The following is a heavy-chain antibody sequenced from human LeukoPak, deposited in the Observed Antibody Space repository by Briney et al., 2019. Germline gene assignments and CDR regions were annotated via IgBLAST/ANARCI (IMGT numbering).Heavy chain of an antibody. CDR3: AKESGDFWSGYYTGRDYYYGMDV. D-gene: IGHD3-3*01. J-gene: IGHJ6*02. V-gene: IGHV3-21*04. CDR2: ISSSSSYI. CDR1: GFTFSSYS. Sequence: PGGSLRLSCAASGFTFSSYSMNWVRQAPGKGLEWVSSISSSSSYIYYADSVKGRFTISRDNAKNSLYLQMNSLRAEDTALHHCAKESGDFWSGYYTGRDYYYGMDVWGQGTTVTVSS.